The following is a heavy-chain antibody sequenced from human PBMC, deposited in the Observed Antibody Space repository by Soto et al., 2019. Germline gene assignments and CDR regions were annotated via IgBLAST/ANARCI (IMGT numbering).Heavy chain of an antibody. D-gene: IGHD3-22*01. CDR3: AREGDYYDSSGLLDAFDI. J-gene: IGHJ3*02. CDR1: GGTFSSYA. Sequence: QVQLVQSGAEVKKPGSSVKVSCKASGGTFSSYAISWVRQAPRQGLEWMGGIIPIFGTANYAQKFQGRVTITADESTSTAYMELSSLRSEDTAVYYCAREGDYYDSSGLLDAFDIWGQGTMVTVSS. CDR2: IIPIFGTA. V-gene: IGHV1-69*01.